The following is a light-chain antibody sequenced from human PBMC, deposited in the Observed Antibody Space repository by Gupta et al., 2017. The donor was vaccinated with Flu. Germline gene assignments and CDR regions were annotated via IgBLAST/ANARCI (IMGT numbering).Light chain of an antibody. J-gene: IGLJ2*01. CDR2: GYN. CDR3: NSRDSICNRLL. V-gene: IGLV3-19*01. Sequence: SSELTQDPAVSVALGQTVRITCQGDSLRSYYATWYQQKPGQAPVLVIFGYNNRPSGIPDRFSASNSDNIASLTITGAQAEDEADYYCNSRDSICNRLLFGGGTKLTVL. CDR1: SLRSYY.